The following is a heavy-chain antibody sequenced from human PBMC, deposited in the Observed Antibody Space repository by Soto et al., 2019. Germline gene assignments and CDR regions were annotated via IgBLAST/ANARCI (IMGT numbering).Heavy chain of an antibody. J-gene: IGHJ4*02. CDR2: ISGFGDKT. V-gene: IGHV3-23*01. Sequence: EVQLLESGGGLVQPGGSLRLSCAASGFTFSNQAMSWVRQAPGKGLEWVSGISGFGDKTYYADSVKGRFTISRDNSKNTLFLQMNSLRAEDTALYYCAKDTFGSGDRGMFDSWGQGTLVTVSS. D-gene: IGHD1-26*01. CDR3: AKDTFGSGDRGMFDS. CDR1: GFTFSNQA.